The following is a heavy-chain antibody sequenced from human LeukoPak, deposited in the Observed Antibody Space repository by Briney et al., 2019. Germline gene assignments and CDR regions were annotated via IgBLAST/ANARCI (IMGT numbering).Heavy chain of an antibody. Sequence: ASVKVSCKASGSTFTVYYMHWVRHAPGQGLEWMGWINPNSGGTNYAQKFQGRVTMTRDTSISTAYMELSRLRSDDTAVYYCARGPGGELLSYYFDYWGQGTLVTVSS. CDR3: ARGPGGELLSYYFDY. CDR1: GSTFTVYY. J-gene: IGHJ4*02. D-gene: IGHD1-26*01. V-gene: IGHV1-2*02. CDR2: INPNSGGT.